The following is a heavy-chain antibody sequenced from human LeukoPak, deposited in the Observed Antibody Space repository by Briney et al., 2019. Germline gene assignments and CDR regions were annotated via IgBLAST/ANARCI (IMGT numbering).Heavy chain of an antibody. V-gene: IGHV3-73*01. CDR2: IRSKANGYAT. CDR1: GFSFSASS. Sequence: PGGSLRLSCGASGFSFSASSMHWVRQAPGKGLEWVGRIRSKANGYATHFAASVDGRFTVSRDDSKNTIYLHMNSLKTEDTGVYYRASGGGVLAAFDIWGQGTMVLVSS. D-gene: IGHD2-8*01. J-gene: IGHJ3*02. CDR3: ASGGGVLAAFDI.